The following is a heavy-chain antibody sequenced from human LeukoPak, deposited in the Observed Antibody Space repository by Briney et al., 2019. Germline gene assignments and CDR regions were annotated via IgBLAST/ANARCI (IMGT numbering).Heavy chain of an antibody. J-gene: IGHJ3*02. CDR3: ASFTKHSSGWYVAFDI. D-gene: IGHD6-19*01. V-gene: IGHV4-30-4*01. CDR1: GGSFSGYY. CDR2: IYYSGST. Sequence: SETLSLTCAVYGGSFSGYYWSWIRQPPGKGLEWIGYIYYSGSTYYNPSLKSRVTISVDTSKNQFSLKLSSVTAADTAVYYCASFTKHSSGWYVAFDIWGQGTMVTVSS.